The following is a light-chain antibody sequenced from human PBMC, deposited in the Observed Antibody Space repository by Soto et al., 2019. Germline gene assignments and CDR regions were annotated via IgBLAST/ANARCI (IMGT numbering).Light chain of an antibody. J-gene: IGKJ1*01. CDR1: QFINKY. V-gene: IGKV1-39*01. Sequence: DIQMTQSPSSLSESVGDRVTITCRASQFINKYLSWYQQKPGKVPKLLINDASTLQSGVPSRINCSRSGPDFSLASRSLQPEYFATYYFQQNYNPPWTFGQGTKVEIK. CDR2: DAS. CDR3: QQNYNPPWT.